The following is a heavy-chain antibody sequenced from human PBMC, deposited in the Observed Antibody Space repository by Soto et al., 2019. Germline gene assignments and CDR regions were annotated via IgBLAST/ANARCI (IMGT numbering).Heavy chain of an antibody. Sequence: QVQLVQSGAEVKKPGSSVKVSCKDSGGTFSTYSMFWVRQAPGQGLEWMGRIIPMLGIRNYAQRFQDRVTFTADKSTATAHMELIRLRSEHTALHYYTIRNWSGEVFDISGQGTMVTVSS. D-gene: IGHD2-2*01. J-gene: IGHJ3*02. CDR3: TIRNWSGEVFDI. CDR1: GGTFSTYS. V-gene: IGHV1-69*02. CDR2: IIPMLGIR.